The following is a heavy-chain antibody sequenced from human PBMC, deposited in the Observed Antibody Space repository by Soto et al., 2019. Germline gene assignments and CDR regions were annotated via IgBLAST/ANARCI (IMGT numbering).Heavy chain of an antibody. J-gene: IGHJ4*02. CDR1: GGSISSGDYY. V-gene: IGHV4-30-4*01. CDR2: IYYSGST. D-gene: IGHD3-3*01. CDR3: ARTYYDLSYYFDS. Sequence: QVQLQESGPGLVKPSQTLSLTCTVSGGSISSGDYYWSWIRQPPGKGLEWIGYIYYSGSTYYNQSLKCRVTISVDTSKYQLSLKLSSVTAARTAVYYCARTYYDLSYYFDSCGQGTLVTVSS.